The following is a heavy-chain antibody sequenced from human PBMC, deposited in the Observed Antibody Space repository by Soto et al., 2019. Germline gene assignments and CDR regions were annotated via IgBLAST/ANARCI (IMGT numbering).Heavy chain of an antibody. Sequence: PSETLSLTCTVSGGSISTSSYYWGWIRQPPGKGLEWIGNTPYSGCTYYNPPLKSRVTMSVDTSKNQFSLRLSSVTAADTAVYYCARETYYDVLTGYLGGMDLWGQGTTVTVS. CDR3: ARETYYDVLTGYLGGMDL. V-gene: IGHV4-39*07. D-gene: IGHD3-9*01. CDR2: TPYSGCT. J-gene: IGHJ6*02. CDR1: GGSISTSSYY.